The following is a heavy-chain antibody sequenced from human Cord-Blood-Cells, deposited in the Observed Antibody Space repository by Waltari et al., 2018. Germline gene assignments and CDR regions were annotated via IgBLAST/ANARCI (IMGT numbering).Heavy chain of an antibody. CDR3: ATYCSSTSCYAFDI. V-gene: IGHV4-34*01. Sequence: QVQLQQWGAGLLKPSETLSLTCAVYGGSFSGYYWSWIRQPPGKGLEWLGEINHSGSTNYNPSLKSRVTISVDTSKNQFSLKLSSVTAADTAVYYCATYCSSTSCYAFDIWGQGTMVTVSS. J-gene: IGHJ3*02. CDR1: GGSFSGYY. D-gene: IGHD2-2*01. CDR2: INHSGST.